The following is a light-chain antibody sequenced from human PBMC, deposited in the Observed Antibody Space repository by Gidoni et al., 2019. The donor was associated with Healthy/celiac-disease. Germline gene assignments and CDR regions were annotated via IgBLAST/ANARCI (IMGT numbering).Light chain of an antibody. Sequence: EIVLTQSPGTLSLSPGERATLSCRASQSVSSSYLAWYQQKPGTAPRLLIYGASSRATGIPDRFSGSGSGTDFTLPISRLEPEDFAVYYCQQYGSSPQTFGQGTKVEIK. CDR2: GAS. V-gene: IGKV3-20*01. CDR1: QSVSSSY. J-gene: IGKJ1*01. CDR3: QQYGSSPQT.